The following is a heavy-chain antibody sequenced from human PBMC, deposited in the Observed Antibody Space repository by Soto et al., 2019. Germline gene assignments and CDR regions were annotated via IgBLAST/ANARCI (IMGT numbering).Heavy chain of an antibody. CDR1: GGSISSGGYY. D-gene: IGHD3-9*01. V-gene: IGHV4-31*03. CDR3: ARIPEDFDWLLDY. J-gene: IGHJ4*02. Sequence: PSETLSLTCTVSGGSISSGGYYWSWIRQHPGKGLEWIGYIYYSGGTYYNPSLKSRVTISVDTSKNQFSLKLSSVTAADTAVYYCARIPEDFDWLLDYWGQGPLVTVS. CDR2: IYYSGGT.